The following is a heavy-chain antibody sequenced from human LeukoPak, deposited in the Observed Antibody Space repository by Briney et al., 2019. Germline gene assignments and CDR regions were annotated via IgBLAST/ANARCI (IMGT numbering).Heavy chain of an antibody. J-gene: IGHJ4*02. D-gene: IGHD3-22*01. CDR1: GYTFTSYG. V-gene: IGHV1-18*01. CDR3: ARGLTPYDSSGYDY. CDR2: ISAYNGNT. Sequence: GASVKVSCKASGYTFTSYGISWVRQAPGQGLEWMGWISAYNGNTNYAQKLQGRVTMTTDTATSTAYMELRSLRSDDTAVYYCARGLTPYDSSGYDYWGQGTLVTVSS.